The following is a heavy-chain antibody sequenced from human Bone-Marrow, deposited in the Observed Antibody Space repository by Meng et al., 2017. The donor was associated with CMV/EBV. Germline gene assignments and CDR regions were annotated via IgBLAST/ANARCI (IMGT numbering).Heavy chain of an antibody. CDR3: ARDRKTTDYFDY. Sequence: GGSLRLSCAASGFIFSSYSMNWVRQAPGKGLEWVSSISGSSRYIYYADSVKGRFTISRDNAKNSLYLQMNSLSAEDTAVYYCARDRKTTDYFDYWGRGTRVTVSS. D-gene: IGHD1-14*01. CDR1: GFIFSSYS. J-gene: IGHJ4*02. V-gene: IGHV3-21*01. CDR2: ISGSSRYI.